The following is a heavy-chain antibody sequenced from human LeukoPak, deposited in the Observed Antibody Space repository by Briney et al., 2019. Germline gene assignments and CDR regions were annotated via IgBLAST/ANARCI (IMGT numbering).Heavy chain of an antibody. CDR2: ISGSGGRT. CDR3: AKDMKYYDFWSGYYVSLYYYYYGMDV. Sequence: GGSLRLSSAASGFTFSSYAISWVRQAPGKGLEWVSAISGSGGRTYYADSVKGRFTISRDNSKNSLYLQMNSLRTEDTALYYCAKDMKYYDFWSGYYVSLYYYYYGMDVWGQGTTLTVSS. CDR1: GFTFSSYA. V-gene: IGHV3-23*01. J-gene: IGHJ6*02. D-gene: IGHD3-3*01.